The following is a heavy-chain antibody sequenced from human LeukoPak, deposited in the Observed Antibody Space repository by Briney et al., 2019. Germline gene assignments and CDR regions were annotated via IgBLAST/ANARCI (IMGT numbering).Heavy chain of an antibody. J-gene: IGHJ4*02. V-gene: IGHV3-30*03. CDR3: ASSKGAYYYDSSGYSAVGWLDY. CDR1: GITFSSYS. Sequence: GGSLRLSCGASGITFSSYSMNWVRQAPGKGLEWVAVISYDGSNKYYADSVKGRFTISRDNSKNTLYLQMNSLRAEDTAVYYCASSKGAYYYDSSGYSAVGWLDYWGQGTLVTVSS. CDR2: ISYDGSNK. D-gene: IGHD3-22*01.